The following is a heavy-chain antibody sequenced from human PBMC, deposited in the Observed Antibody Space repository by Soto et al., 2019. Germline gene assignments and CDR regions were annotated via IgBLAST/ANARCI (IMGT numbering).Heavy chain of an antibody. V-gene: IGHV4-30-2*01. J-gene: IGHJ4*02. CDR3: ASGLDPYFDY. CDR2: IYHSGST. Sequence: SETLSLTCAVSGGSISSGGYSWSWIRQPPGKGLEWIGYIYHSGSTYYNPSLKSRVTISVDRSKNQFSLKLSSVTAAVTAVYYCASGLDPYFDYWGQGTLVTVSS. CDR1: GGSISSGGYS. D-gene: IGHD4-17*01.